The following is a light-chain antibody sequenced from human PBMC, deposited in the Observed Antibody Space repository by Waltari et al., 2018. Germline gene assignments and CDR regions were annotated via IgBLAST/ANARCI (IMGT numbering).Light chain of an antibody. V-gene: IGKV3D-15*01. CDR3: QQYSSWPPLYT. CDR1: QSVGNN. J-gene: IGKJ2*01. CDR2: AAS. Sequence: EIVMTQSPATLSVSPGERATLSCRASQSVGNNLAWYQQKHGQAPRLLIYAASTRATGTPARFSGGGSGTDFTLTIGSMQSEDFALYYCQQYSSWPPLYTFGQGTRLEIK.